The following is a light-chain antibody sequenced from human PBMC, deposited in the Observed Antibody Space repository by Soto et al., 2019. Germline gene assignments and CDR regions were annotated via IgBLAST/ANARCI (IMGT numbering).Light chain of an antibody. V-gene: IGLV8-61*01. CDR2: STN. J-gene: IGLJ3*02. CDR1: SGSVSTSSH. Sequence: QTVVTQEPSFSVSPGRTVTLTCGLSSGSVSTSSHPSWYQQTPGQAPRTLIYSTNTRSSGVPDRFSGSILGNKAALTITGAQAEDESDYYCVLYMGSGIWVFGGGTKLTVL. CDR3: VLYMGSGIWV.